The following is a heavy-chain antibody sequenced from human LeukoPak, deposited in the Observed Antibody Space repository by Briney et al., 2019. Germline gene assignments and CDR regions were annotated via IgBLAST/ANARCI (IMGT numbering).Heavy chain of an antibody. J-gene: IGHJ5*02. CDR2: INPNSGGT. Sequence: ASVKVSCKASGYTFTGYYMHWVRQAPGQGLEWMGWINPNSGGTNYAQKFQGRVTMTRDTFISTAYMELSRLRSDDTAVYYCARITRAAAENDPWGQGTLVTVSS. V-gene: IGHV1-2*02. CDR1: GYTFTGYY. D-gene: IGHD6-13*01. CDR3: ARITRAAAENDP.